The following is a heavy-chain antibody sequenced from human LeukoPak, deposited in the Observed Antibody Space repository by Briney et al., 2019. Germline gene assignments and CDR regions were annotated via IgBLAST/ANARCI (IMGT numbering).Heavy chain of an antibody. V-gene: IGHV4-34*01. CDR3: ASLSMVTYRLGY. CDR2: INHSGST. Sequence: SETLSLTCAVYGGSFSGYYWSWIRQPPGKGLEWIGEINHSGSTNYNPSLKSRVTISVDTSKNQFSLKLSSVTAADTAVYYCASLSMVTYRLGYWGQGTLVTVSS. J-gene: IGHJ4*02. CDR1: GGSFSGYY. D-gene: IGHD2/OR15-2a*01.